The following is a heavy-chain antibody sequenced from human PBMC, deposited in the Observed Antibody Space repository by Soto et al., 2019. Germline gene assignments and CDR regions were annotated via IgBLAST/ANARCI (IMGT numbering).Heavy chain of an antibody. CDR2: INHDGSKT. J-gene: IGHJ4*02. CDR1: QFSFSSYW. Sequence: GSLRLSCAASQFSFSSYWMHWVRQVPGKGPAWVSRINHDGSKTEYADSVKGRFTISRDNTNNTLYLQMNSLRVEDTAMYYCVREPWGFSGTWYDYWGQGTLVTVSS. D-gene: IGHD6-13*01. V-gene: IGHV3-74*01. CDR3: VREPWGFSGTWYDY.